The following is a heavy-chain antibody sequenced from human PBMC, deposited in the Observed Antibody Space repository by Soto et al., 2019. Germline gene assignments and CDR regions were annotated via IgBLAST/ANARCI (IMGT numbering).Heavy chain of an antibody. V-gene: IGHV1-18*01. CDR3: ARVKVPAAILGAFDL. D-gene: IGHD2-2*02. Sequence: ASVKVSCKASGYTFSTYGITWVRQAPGQGLEWMGWINPLKGDTNSAARFQDRLTMTTDTSTRTAYMELRSLTSDDTAVYYCARVKVPAAILGAFDLWGQGTVVSVSS. CDR1: GYTFSTYG. J-gene: IGHJ3*01. CDR2: INPLKGDT.